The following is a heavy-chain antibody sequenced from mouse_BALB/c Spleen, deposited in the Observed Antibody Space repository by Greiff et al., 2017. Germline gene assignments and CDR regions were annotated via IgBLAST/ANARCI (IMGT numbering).Heavy chain of an antibody. CDR2: INPSNGGT. Sequence: SGAELVKPGASVKLSCKASGYTFTSYYMYWVKQRPGQGLEWIGEINPSNGGTNFNEKFKSKATLTVDKSSSTAYMQLSSLTSEDSAVYYCTCGNSWFAYWGQGTLVTVSA. CDR3: TCGNSWFAY. CDR1: GYTFTSYY. D-gene: IGHD2-1*01. J-gene: IGHJ3*01. V-gene: IGHV1S16*01.